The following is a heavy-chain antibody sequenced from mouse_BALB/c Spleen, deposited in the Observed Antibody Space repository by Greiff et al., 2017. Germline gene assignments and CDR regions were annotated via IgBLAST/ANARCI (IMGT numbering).Heavy chain of an antibody. Sequence: VMLVESGPGLVAPSQSLSITCTVSGFSLTSYGVHWVRQPPGKGLEWLGVIWAGGSTNYNSALMSRLSISKDNSKSQVFLKMNSLQTDDTAMYYCAKMYGNYGAMDYWGQGTSVTVSS. CDR3: AKMYGNYGAMDY. D-gene: IGHD2-10*02. J-gene: IGHJ4*01. V-gene: IGHV2-9*02. CDR1: GFSLTSYG. CDR2: IWAGGST.